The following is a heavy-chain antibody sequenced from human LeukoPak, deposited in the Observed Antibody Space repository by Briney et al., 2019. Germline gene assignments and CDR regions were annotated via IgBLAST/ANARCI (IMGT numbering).Heavy chain of an antibody. J-gene: IGHJ5*02. D-gene: IGHD2-2*01. Sequence: ASVKVSCKASGYTFTSYYMHWVRQAPGQGLEWMGIINPSGGSTSYAQKFQGRVTMTRDTSTSTVYMELSSLRSEDTAVYYCARVALPYCSSTSCYWFDPWGRGTLVTVAS. CDR2: INPSGGST. V-gene: IGHV1-46*03. CDR3: ARVALPYCSSTSCYWFDP. CDR1: GYTFTSYY.